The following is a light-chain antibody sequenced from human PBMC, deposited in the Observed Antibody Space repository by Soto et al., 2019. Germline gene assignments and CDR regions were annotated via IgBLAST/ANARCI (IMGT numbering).Light chain of an antibody. CDR2: DAS. CDR1: QSVSSY. CDR3: QQRSNWPIT. J-gene: IGKJ5*01. V-gene: IGKV3-11*01. Sequence: IVFTQSSATPSLSPGERATLSCRASQSVSSYLAWYQQKPGQAPRVLIYDASNRATGIPARFSGSGSGTDFTLTISSLEPEDVAVYYCQQRSNWPITFGQGTRLEI.